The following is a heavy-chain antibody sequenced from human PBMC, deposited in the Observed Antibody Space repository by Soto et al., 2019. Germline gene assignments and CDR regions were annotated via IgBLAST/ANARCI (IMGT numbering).Heavy chain of an antibody. CDR3: ARELERRITMVRGVIIKNPFGY. CDR1: GYTFTSYY. CDR2: INPSGGST. Sequence: ASVKFSCKASGYTFTSYYMHWVLQAPGQGLEWMGIINPSGGSTSYAQKFQGRVTMTRDTSTSTVYMELSSLRSEDTAVYYCARELERRITMVRGVIIKNPFGYWGQGTLVTASS. V-gene: IGHV1-46*01. D-gene: IGHD3-10*01. J-gene: IGHJ4*02.